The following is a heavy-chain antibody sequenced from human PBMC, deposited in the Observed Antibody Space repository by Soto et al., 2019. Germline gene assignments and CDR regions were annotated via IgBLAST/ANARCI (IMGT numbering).Heavy chain of an antibody. V-gene: IGHV4-31*03. CDR1: GGSISSGGYY. D-gene: IGHD2-2*01. CDR2: IYYSGST. CDR3: ARGERIVVVPAGYYFDY. Sequence: SETLSLTCTVSGGSISSGGYYWSWIRQHPGKGLEWIGYIYYSGSTYYNPSLKSRVTISVDTSKNQFSLKLSSVTAADTAVYYCARGERIVVVPAGYYFDYWGQGTLVTVSS. J-gene: IGHJ4*02.